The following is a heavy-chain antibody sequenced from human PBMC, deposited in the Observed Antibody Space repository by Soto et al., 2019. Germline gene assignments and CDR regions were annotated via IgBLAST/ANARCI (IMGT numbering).Heavy chain of an antibody. CDR3: ARGRYGDY. Sequence: QVHLVQSGAEVKKPGASVKVSYKAPGYTFASYGITWVRQAPGQGLEWMGWISAHNGNTDYAQKLQGRVIVTRDTPTSTAYMELRRLISDDTAVYYCARGRYGDYWGQGALVTVSS. D-gene: IGHD1-1*01. V-gene: IGHV1-18*01. J-gene: IGHJ4*02. CDR1: GYTFASYG. CDR2: ISAHNGNT.